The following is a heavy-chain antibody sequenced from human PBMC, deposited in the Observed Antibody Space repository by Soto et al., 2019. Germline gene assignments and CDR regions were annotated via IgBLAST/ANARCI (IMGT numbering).Heavy chain of an antibody. V-gene: IGHV4-39*01. CDR2: IYYSGST. CDR3: ASLSTYYDILTGPVDY. Sequence: SETLSLTCTVSGGYISSSSYYWGWIRQPPGKGLEWIGSIYYSGSTYYNPSLKSRVTISVDTSKNQFSLKLSSVTAADTAVYYCASLSTYYDILTGPVDYWGQGTLVTVSS. CDR1: GGYISSSSYY. J-gene: IGHJ4*02. D-gene: IGHD3-9*01.